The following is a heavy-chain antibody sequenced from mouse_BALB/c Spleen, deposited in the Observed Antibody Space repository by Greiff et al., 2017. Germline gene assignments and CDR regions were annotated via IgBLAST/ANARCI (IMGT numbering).Heavy chain of an antibody. CDR3: ARDQARGHYFDY. V-gene: IGHV2-9*02. J-gene: IGHJ2*01. Sequence: QVQLKESGPGLVAPSQSLSIICSVSGFSLTTYGVHWVRQPPGKGLEWLGVIWTGGSTNYNSALMSRLSIHKDNSRSQVILKMNSLKSDDTAIYYCARDQARGHYFDYWGQGTTLTVSS. CDR2: IWTGGST. CDR1: GFSLTTYG. D-gene: IGHD3-2*02.